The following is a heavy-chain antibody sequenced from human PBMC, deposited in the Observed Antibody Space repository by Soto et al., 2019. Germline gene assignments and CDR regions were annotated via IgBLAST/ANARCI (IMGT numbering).Heavy chain of an antibody. J-gene: IGHJ4*02. V-gene: IGHV4-61*01. CDR1: GRSVSSGTFY. CDR2: ISYSGST. D-gene: IGHD1-7*01. CDR3: AGEAGTLAFDY. Sequence: SETLSLTCTVSGRSVSSGTFYWTWIRQPPGKGLEWIGFISYSGSTNYNPSLKRRVTISVDTSKNQFSLKLSSVTAADTAVYYCAGEAGTLAFDYWGQGTLVTVS.